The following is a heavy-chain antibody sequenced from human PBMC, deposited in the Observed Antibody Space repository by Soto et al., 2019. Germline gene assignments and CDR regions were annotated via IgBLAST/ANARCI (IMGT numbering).Heavy chain of an antibody. V-gene: IGHV3-30*18. CDR2: ISYDGSNI. J-gene: IGHJ3*02. Sequence: QVQLVESGGGVVQPGRSLRLSCAASGFTFSSCGMHWVRQAPGKGLEWVAVISYDGSNIYYADSVKGRLTISRDNSKNTLYLQMNSLRGEDTAVYYCAKDNGSGCDWLRVGDASDIWGQGTMVTVSS. CDR1: GFTFSSCG. CDR3: AKDNGSGCDWLRVGDASDI. D-gene: IGHD5-12*01.